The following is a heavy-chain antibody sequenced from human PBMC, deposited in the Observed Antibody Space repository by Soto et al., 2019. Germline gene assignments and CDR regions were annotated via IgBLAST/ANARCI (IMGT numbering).Heavy chain of an antibody. CDR1: GFSVSDNF. CDR2: IYSGGST. V-gene: IGHV3-53*01. Sequence: PGGSLRLSCAASGFSVSDNFMNWVRQAPGKGLEWVSIIYSGGSTFYADSVRGRFTISRDNSKNTLYPQMNSLRAEDTAVYYCARDPYGNMDRGLDVWGQGTSVTVSS. CDR3: ARDPYGNMDRGLDV. J-gene: IGHJ6*02. D-gene: IGHD2-8*01.